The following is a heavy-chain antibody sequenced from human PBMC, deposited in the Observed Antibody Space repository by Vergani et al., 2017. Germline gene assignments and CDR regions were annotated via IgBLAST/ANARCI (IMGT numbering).Heavy chain of an antibody. J-gene: IGHJ4*02. Sequence: QVHLEQSGTEVKKPGSSVKVSCKFSGDIFNNYTVTWVRQAPGQGLEWMGRIIPIIRLATSAQKFQDRVKITGDTSTNTVYMEMNNLRSEDTAVYYCARVSPGDNSGWEPFGYWGQGTLVTVSS. D-gene: IGHD6-19*01. CDR3: ARVSPGDNSGWEPFGY. CDR2: IIPIIRLA. V-gene: IGHV1-69*02. CDR1: GDIFNNYT.